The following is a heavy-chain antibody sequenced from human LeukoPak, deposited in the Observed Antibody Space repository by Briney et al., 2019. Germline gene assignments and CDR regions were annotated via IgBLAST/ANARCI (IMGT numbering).Heavy chain of an antibody. V-gene: IGHV4-39*01. D-gene: IGHD6-19*01. CDR2: IYCSGST. J-gene: IGHJ4*02. Sequence: SETLSLTCTVSGGSIRSSSYYWGWIRQPPGKGLEWIGSIYCSGSTYYNASLKSRGTISVDTSKNQFSLKLNSVTAADTAVYFCARQVVAVAGTGYFDYWGQGTLVTVSS. CDR3: ARQVVAVAGTGYFDY. CDR1: GGSIRSSSYY.